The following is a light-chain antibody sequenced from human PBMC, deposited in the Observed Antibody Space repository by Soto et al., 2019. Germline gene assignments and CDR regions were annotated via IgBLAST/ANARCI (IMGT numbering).Light chain of an antibody. CDR2: AVS. J-gene: IGKJ4*01. V-gene: IGKV1-12*01. CDR1: QGINNW. Sequence: DIQMTQSPYSVSASVGDRVTLSCRASQGINNWLAWYQQKPGKAPELMIYAVSYLQSGVPSRFSGSGAGTDFTLTISSLQPEDFATYFCKQSSAFPRTFGGGTKVDIK. CDR3: KQSSAFPRT.